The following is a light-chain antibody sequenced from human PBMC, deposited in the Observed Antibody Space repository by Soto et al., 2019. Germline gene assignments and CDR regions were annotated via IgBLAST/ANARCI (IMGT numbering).Light chain of an antibody. CDR3: QAYDSSLSGSV. V-gene: IGLV1-40*01. J-gene: IGLJ2*01. Sequence: QSALTQPTSVSWDPGQRGTIPCSWSSSNIGAGYDVHWYQPLPGTAPKLLIYGNSNRPSGVPDRFSGSKSGTSASLAITGLQAEDEADYYWQAYDSSLSGSVFGGGTKLTVL. CDR2: GNS. CDR1: SSNIGAGYD.